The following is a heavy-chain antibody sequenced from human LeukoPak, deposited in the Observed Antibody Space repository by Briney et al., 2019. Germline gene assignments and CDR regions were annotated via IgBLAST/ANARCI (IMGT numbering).Heavy chain of an antibody. V-gene: IGHV1-2*02. CDR2: INPNSGGT. Sequence: ASVKVSCKASGYTFTGNYMHWVRQAPGQGLEWMGWINPNSGGTNYAQKFQGRVTMTRDTSISTAYMELSRLRSDDTAVYYCARAHPVTMIVVVTSDYWGQGTLVTVSS. CDR1: GYTFTGNY. CDR3: ARAHPVTMIVVVTSDY. D-gene: IGHD3-22*01. J-gene: IGHJ4*02.